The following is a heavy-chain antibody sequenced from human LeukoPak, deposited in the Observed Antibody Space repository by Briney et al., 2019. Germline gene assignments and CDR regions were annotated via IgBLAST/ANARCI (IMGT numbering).Heavy chain of an antibody. CDR2: RSKTDGGTT. V-gene: IGHV3-15*01. CDR1: GFTFRDAW. D-gene: IGHD3-3*01. Sequence: PGGSLRLSCAASGFTFRDAWMTWVRQAPGKGLEWVGRRSKTDGGTTDYTVSVQGRFTISRDDSKNTLYLQMSSLKTEDTAVYYCAKHIYGVVSIQQWGQGTLVTVSS. J-gene: IGHJ1*01. CDR3: AKHIYGVVSIQQ.